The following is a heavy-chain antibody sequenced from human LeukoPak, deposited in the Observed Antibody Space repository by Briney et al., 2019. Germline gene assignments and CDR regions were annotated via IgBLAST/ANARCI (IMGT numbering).Heavy chain of an antibody. Sequence: ASVKVSCKVSGNSLSELSTHWVRQAPGKGLEWMESFDPEDAETVYAQKFEGRVTMTEDTSTETAYMELTSLKSEDTAVYYCAAARGFGELLDWGQGTLVTVSS. CDR2: FDPEDAET. D-gene: IGHD3-10*01. CDR3: AAARGFGELLD. J-gene: IGHJ4*02. V-gene: IGHV1-24*01. CDR1: GNSLSELS.